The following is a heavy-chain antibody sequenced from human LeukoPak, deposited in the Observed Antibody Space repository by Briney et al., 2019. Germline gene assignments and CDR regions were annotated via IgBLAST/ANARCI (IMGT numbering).Heavy chain of an antibody. CDR2: IYYSGST. CDR1: GGSFSGYY. Sequence: SETLSLTCAVYGGSFSGYYWSWIRQPPGKGLEWIGYIYYSGSTNYNPSLKSRVTISVDTSKNQFSLKLSSVTAADTAVYYCARYSSSLGFDYWGQGTLVTVSS. J-gene: IGHJ4*02. V-gene: IGHV4-59*01. CDR3: ARYSSSLGFDY. D-gene: IGHD6-6*01.